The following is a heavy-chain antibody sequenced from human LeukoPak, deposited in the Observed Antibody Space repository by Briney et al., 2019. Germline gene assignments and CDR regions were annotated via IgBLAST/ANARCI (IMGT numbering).Heavy chain of an antibody. Sequence: GGSLRLSCAVSGFTFSSSWMTWVRQAPGKGLEWVATMNSDGGQKSYVDSVKGRFTISRDNAKNSLYLQMNSLRAEDTAVYYCARNYAYNHLDYWGQGTLVTVSS. V-gene: IGHV3-7*01. CDR2: MNSDGGQK. D-gene: IGHD5-24*01. J-gene: IGHJ4*02. CDR1: GFTFSSSW. CDR3: ARNYAYNHLDY.